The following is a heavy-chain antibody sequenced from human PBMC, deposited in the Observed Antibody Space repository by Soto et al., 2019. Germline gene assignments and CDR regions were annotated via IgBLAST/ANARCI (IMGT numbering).Heavy chain of an antibody. V-gene: IGHV1-69*06. D-gene: IGHD5-12*01. J-gene: IGHJ6*02. CDR2: TIPIFGTP. CDR3: AVPRTDGYKVPDPSTYYYYGLDV. CDR1: GGSFSTYA. Sequence: SVKVSCKASGGSFSTYAISWVRQAPGQGLEWMGGTIPIFGTPNYAQKFQGRVTITADRSTSTAYLELNSLRSEDTAVYYCAVPRTDGYKVPDPSTYYYYGLDVWGQGTTVTVSS.